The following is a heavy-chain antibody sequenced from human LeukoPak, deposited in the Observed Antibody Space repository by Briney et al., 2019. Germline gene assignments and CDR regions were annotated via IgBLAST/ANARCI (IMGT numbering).Heavy chain of an antibody. CDR3: ARHGTSWDEYFHH. V-gene: IGHV4-39*01. J-gene: IGHJ1*01. CDR1: GGSINSDTSY. D-gene: IGHD1-26*01. CDR2: IYYSGST. Sequence: SETLSLACAVSGGSINSDTSYWGWVRQPPEKGLEWIGSIYYSGSTYYNPSLQSRVTISVDTSKNQFSLNLGSVTAADTAIYYCARHGTSWDEYFHHWGQGTLVTVSS.